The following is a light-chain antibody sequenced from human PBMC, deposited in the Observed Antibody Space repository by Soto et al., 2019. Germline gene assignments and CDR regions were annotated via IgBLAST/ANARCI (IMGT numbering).Light chain of an antibody. CDR1: HTVSVNY. CDR3: QQYGSSPYT. J-gene: IGKJ2*01. V-gene: IGKV3-20*01. CDR2: GAS. Sequence: EIVLTQSPDTLSLSPGERATLSCRASHTVSVNYLAWYQQKPGQAPRLLIYGASNRATGIPDRFSGSVSGTNFTLTITRLEPEDIAVCYCQQYGSSPYTFGQGTKLEIK.